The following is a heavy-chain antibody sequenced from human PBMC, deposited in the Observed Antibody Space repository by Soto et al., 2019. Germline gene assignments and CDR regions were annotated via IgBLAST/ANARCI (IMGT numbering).Heavy chain of an antibody. CDR1: GYTFTSYD. V-gene: IGHV1-8*01. Sequence: QVQLVQSGAEVKKPGASVKVSCKASGYTFTSYDINWVRQATGQGLEWMGWMNPNSGNTGYAQKFQGRVTMTRNTSISTDYMELSSMRSEDTAVYYCARGGKRYYYDSSGYYYRWFDPWGQGTLVTVSS. CDR2: MNPNSGNT. J-gene: IGHJ5*02. D-gene: IGHD3-22*01. CDR3: ARGGKRYYYDSSGYYYRWFDP.